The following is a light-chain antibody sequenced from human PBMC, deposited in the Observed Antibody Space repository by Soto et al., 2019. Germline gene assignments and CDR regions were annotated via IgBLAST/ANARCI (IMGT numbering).Light chain of an antibody. J-gene: IGLJ1*01. CDR2: DVS. CDR1: SSDVGGYHY. Sequence: QSALTQPASVSGSPGQSITISCTGTSSDVGGYHYVSWYQQHPGQAPELMIYDVSNRPSGVSNRFAGSKSGNTASLTISGFQAEDEADYYCSSYTSSSTLVFGTGTKVTVL. V-gene: IGLV2-14*01. CDR3: SSYTSSSTLV.